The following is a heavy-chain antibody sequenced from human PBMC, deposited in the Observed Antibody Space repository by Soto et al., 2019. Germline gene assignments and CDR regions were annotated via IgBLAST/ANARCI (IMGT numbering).Heavy chain of an antibody. D-gene: IGHD1-26*01. V-gene: IGHV4-61*01. CDR1: GGSVSSGSYY. CDR2: IYYSGST. CDR3: ARRWGGMGAAIDY. Sequence: QVQLQESGPGLVKPSETLSLTCTVSGGSVSSGSYYWSWIRQPPGKGLEWIGYIYYSGSTNYNPSLKSRVTISVDTSKTQFSLKLSSVTAADTAVYYCARRWGGMGAAIDYWGQGTLVTVSS. J-gene: IGHJ4*02.